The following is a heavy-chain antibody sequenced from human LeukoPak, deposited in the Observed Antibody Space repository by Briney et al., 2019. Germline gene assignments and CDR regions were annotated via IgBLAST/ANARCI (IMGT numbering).Heavy chain of an antibody. Sequence: GASVKVSCKASGGTFSSYAISWVRQAPGQGLEWMGGIIPIFGTANYAQKFQGRVTITADESTSTAYMELSSLRSEDMAVYYCAAPRTISGRGEFDYWGQGTLVTVSS. J-gene: IGHJ4*02. CDR1: GGTFSSYA. CDR2: IIPIFGTA. V-gene: IGHV1-69*13. CDR3: AAPRTISGRGEFDY. D-gene: IGHD3-10*01.